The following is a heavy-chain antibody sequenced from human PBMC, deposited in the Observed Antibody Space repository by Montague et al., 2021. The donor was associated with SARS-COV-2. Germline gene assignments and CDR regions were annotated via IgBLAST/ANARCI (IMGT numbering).Heavy chain of an antibody. Sequence: TLSLTCTVSGGSVNSGNYYWSWIRQPAGKRLEWMGRISTSGNTNYNPSLKSRLSILVDTSKNQFSLNLRSGTAADTAVYYCARDTEVEIRTYSYYKMDVWGLGTTVTVSS. D-gene: IGHD2-21*01. CDR3: ARDTEVEIRTYSYYKMDV. CDR1: GGSVNSGNYY. V-gene: IGHV4-61*02. CDR2: ISTSGNT. J-gene: IGHJ6*02.